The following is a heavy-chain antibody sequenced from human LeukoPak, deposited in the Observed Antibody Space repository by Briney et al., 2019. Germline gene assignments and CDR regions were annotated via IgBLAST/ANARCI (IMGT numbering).Heavy chain of an antibody. Sequence: GGSLRLSCAASGFTFNMCWMTWVRQAPGKGLESVAYINKDGSDKYYVDSVKGRFTVSRDNAKNSLYLQMNSLRAEDTAVYYCARDAGYGGNSDYWGQGALVTVSS. CDR1: GFTFNMCW. CDR2: INKDGSDK. D-gene: IGHD4-23*01. CDR3: ARDAGYGGNSDY. J-gene: IGHJ4*02. V-gene: IGHV3-7*01.